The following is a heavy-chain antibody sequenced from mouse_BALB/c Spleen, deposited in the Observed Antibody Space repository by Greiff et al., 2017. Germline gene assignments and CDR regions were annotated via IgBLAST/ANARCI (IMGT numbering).Heavy chain of an antibody. CDR2: IRSKSNNYAT. D-gene: IGHD4-1*01. CDR1: GFTFNTYA. CDR3: VRHTGKGFSDY. V-gene: IGHV10-1*02. J-gene: IGHJ2*01. Sequence: EVQLVESGGGLVQPKGSLKLSCAASGFTFNTYAMNWVRQAPGKGLEWVARIRSKSNNYATYYADSVKDRFTISRDDSQSMLYLQMNNLKTEDTAMYYCVRHTGKGFSDYWGQGTTLTVSS.